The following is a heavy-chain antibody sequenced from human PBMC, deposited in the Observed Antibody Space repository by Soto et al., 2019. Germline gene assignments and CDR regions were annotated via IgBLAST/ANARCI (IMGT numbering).Heavy chain of an antibody. CDR2: IKNKADGGTA. D-gene: IGHD4-17*01. J-gene: IGHJ4*02. Sequence: ESGGDLVTPGGCLRLSCAASGITFTNAWMSWVRQAPGKGLEWVGRIKNKADGGTADYAAPVRGRFTISRDDSKNTLFLQMNSLETEDTAVYYCTTDPGDYEDFWGQGTLVTVSS. CDR1: GITFTNAW. V-gene: IGHV3-15*01. CDR3: TTDPGDYEDF.